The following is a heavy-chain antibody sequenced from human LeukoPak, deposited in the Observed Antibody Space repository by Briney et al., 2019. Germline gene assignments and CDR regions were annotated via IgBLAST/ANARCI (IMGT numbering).Heavy chain of an antibody. CDR1: GGSVSSGGYS. J-gene: IGHJ4*02. CDR2: IYHSGRA. D-gene: IGHD5-12*01. CDR3: ARSGSTDFDY. V-gene: IGHV4-30-2*01. Sequence: SETLSLTCAVSGGSVSSGGYSWSWIRQPPGNGLEWIGYIYHSGRASYNPSLKSRVTISLDRSRNHVSPNLTSVTAADTAVYYCARSGSTDFDYWGQGTLVTVS.